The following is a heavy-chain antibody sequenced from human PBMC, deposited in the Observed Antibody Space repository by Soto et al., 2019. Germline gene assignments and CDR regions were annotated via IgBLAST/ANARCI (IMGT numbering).Heavy chain of an antibody. V-gene: IGHV3-53*01. CDR3: ARDRVESGYPEYFQH. D-gene: IGHD3-22*01. J-gene: IGHJ1*01. CDR2: IYSGGST. Sequence: EVQLVESGGGLIQPGGSLRLSCAASGFTVSSNYMSWVRQAPGKGLAWVSVIYSGGSTYYADSVKGRFTISRDNSKHTLYLQMNSLRAEDTAVYYCARDRVESGYPEYFQHWGQGTLVTVSS. CDR1: GFTVSSNY.